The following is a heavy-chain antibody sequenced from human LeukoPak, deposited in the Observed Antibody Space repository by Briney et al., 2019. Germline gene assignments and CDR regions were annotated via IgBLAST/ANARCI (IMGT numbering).Heavy chain of an antibody. J-gene: IGHJ4*02. CDR3: ARDGTTWDGDY. Sequence: GALRLSCAASGFTFSSYWMTWVRRAPGKGLEWVSGISWNSGIIAYADSVKGRFTISRDNAKNSLYLQMNSLRAEDTAVYYCARDGTTWDGDYWGQGTLVTVSS. D-gene: IGHD1-1*01. V-gene: IGHV3-48*01. CDR2: ISWNSGII. CDR1: GFTFSSYW.